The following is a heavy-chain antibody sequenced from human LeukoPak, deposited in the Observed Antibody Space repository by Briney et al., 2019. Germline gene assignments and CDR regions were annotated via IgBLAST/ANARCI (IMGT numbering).Heavy chain of an antibody. CDR3: ATDLAAAGFFDY. J-gene: IGHJ4*02. Sequence: WASVKVSCKASGGTFSSYAISWVRQAPGQGLEWMGGIIPIFGTANYAQKFQGRVTITADESTSTAYMELSGLRSEDTAVYYCATDLAAAGFFDYWGQGTLVTVSS. CDR1: GGTFSSYA. D-gene: IGHD6-13*01. V-gene: IGHV1-69*13. CDR2: IIPIFGTA.